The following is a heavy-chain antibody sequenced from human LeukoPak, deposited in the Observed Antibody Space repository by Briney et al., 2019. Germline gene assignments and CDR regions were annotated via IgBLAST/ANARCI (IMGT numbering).Heavy chain of an antibody. CDR1: GDSVSSKSAA. J-gene: IGHJ5*02. CDR2: TYYRSKWYN. V-gene: IGHV6-1*01. D-gene: IGHD4-17*01. CDR3: ARVHFGEEVNWFDP. Sequence: QTLSLTCAISGDSVSSKSAAWNWIRQSPSRGLEWLGRTYYRSKWYNDYAVSVKSRISITPDTSKNQFSLHLNSVTPEDTALYYCARVHFGEEVNWFDPWGQGTLVTVSS.